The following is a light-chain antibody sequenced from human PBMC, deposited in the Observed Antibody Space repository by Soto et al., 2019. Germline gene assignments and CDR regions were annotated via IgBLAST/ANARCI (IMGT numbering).Light chain of an antibody. CDR1: QRVSSGY. CDR2: GAS. Sequence: GARATLSCRASQRVSSGYLAWYQQKPGQAPRLLIYGASNRATDIPDRFSGRGSGTDFTLTISRLEPEDCALYYCQQYNNWPGTFGQGTKVAIK. CDR3: QQYNNWPGT. V-gene: IGKV3-20*01. J-gene: IGKJ1*01.